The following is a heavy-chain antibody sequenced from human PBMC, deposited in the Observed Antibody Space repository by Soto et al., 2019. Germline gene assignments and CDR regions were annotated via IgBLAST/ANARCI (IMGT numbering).Heavy chain of an antibody. J-gene: IGHJ4*02. CDR1: GGSISSSY. CDR2: IYDSGST. Sequence: SETLSLTCTVSGGSISSSYWSWIRQPPGKGLEWIGYIYDSGSTYYNSSLKSRVTMSVDTSKNQFSLKLSSVTAADTAVYYCARAWGYYFDYWGQGTLVTVSS. V-gene: IGHV4-59*01. D-gene: IGHD3-16*01. CDR3: ARAWGYYFDY.